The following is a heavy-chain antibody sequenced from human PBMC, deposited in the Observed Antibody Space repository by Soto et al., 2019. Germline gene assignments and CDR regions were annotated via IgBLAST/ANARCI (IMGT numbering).Heavy chain of an antibody. V-gene: IGHV3-21*01. CDR1: GFAFNNYG. D-gene: IGHD3-22*01. J-gene: IGHJ4*02. CDR2: ISKSYYT. CDR3: EREDSIIINAVSDL. Sequence: WWSXRLSCTFSGFAFNNYGIDGVRHAPGKGLEWVSSISKSYYTYYSDSVKGRFDISRDNAKSSVYLQMNTLRVEDTAVYYCEREDSIIINAVSDLWGQATLVTVSS.